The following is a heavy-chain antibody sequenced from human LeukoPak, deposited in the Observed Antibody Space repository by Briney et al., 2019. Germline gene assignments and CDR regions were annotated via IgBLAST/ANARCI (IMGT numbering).Heavy chain of an antibody. D-gene: IGHD4-17*01. CDR1: GGSISSGGYY. CDR2: IYYSGST. Sequence: SETLSLTCTVSGGSISSGGYYWSWIRQHPGKGREGIGYIYYSGSTYYNPSLKSRVTISVDTSKNQFSLKLSSVTAADTAVYYCARDGPDTVTMGWFDPWGQGTPVTVSS. V-gene: IGHV4-31*03. CDR3: ARDGPDTVTMGWFDP. J-gene: IGHJ5*02.